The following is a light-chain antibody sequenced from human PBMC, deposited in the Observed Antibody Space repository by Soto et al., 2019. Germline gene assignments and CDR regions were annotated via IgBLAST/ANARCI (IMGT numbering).Light chain of an antibody. CDR1: QSVTSSN. Sequence: IVLTQSPGTLSLSPGETATLSCRASQSVTSSNLAWYQQRPGQAPRLLIYGASNRATGIAETFSGSGSGADCRLTISRLEPEDVAVYYCQHYGASQYTFGQGTKLEIK. CDR3: QHYGASQYT. CDR2: GAS. V-gene: IGKV3-20*01. J-gene: IGKJ2*01.